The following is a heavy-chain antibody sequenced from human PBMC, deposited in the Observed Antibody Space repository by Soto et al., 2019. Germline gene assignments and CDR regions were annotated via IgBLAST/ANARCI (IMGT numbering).Heavy chain of an antibody. V-gene: IGHV3-33*01. D-gene: IGHD5-12*01. CDR2: IWYHGNKE. J-gene: IGHJ3*01. CDR1: GFTFSRNG. Sequence: QEQLVESGGGMVQPGRSLRLSCAASGFTFSRNGMHWIRQAPGKGLEWVAIIWYHGNKENYADSVRGRFTISRDNSKNTVYLQIDSLRVEDTAVYYCARWNLAGPTIDAFDLWGQGTLVTVSS. CDR3: ARWNLAGPTIDAFDL.